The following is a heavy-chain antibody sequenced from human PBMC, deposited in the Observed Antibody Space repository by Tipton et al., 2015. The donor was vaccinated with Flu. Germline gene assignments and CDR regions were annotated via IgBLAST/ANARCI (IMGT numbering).Heavy chain of an antibody. CDR1: GGSITTYY. Sequence: LSCTVSGGSITTYYWSWIRQSPGKGLEWIGYIYDSGSTNYNPSLKSRVTISVDTSKNQFSLKLTSVTAADTAVYYCARRDYDILTGSRAFDIWGQGTMVTVSP. CDR2: IYDSGST. CDR3: ARRDYDILTGSRAFDI. D-gene: IGHD3-9*01. J-gene: IGHJ3*02. V-gene: IGHV4-59*08.